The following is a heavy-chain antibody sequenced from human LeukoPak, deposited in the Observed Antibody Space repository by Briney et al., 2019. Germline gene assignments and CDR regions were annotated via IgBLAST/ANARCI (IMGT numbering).Heavy chain of an antibody. CDR2: IRYDGSNK. V-gene: IGHV3-30*02. CDR3: AKDREGYSYGYQYYFDY. CDR1: GFTFSSYG. D-gene: IGHD5-18*01. Sequence: GGSLRLSCAASGFTFSSYGMHWVRQAPGKGLEWVAFIRYDGSNKYYADSVKGRFTISRDNSKNTLYLQMNSLRAEDTAVYYCAKDREGYSYGYQYYFDYWGQGALVTVSS. J-gene: IGHJ4*02.